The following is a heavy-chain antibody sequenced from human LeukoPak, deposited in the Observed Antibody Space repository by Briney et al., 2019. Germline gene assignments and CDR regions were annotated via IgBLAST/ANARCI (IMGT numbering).Heavy chain of an antibody. Sequence: GRSLRLSCAVSGLTFSNYAFHWVRQAPGKGLEWVALTSYDGTYKYYGSSVRGRFTISRDNSKNTLYLQMNSLRLEDTAVYYRARGVSDYYDSSGYYAFDYWGQGTLAIVSS. D-gene: IGHD3-22*01. CDR3: ARGVSDYYDSSGYYAFDY. CDR1: GLTFSNYA. CDR2: TSYDGTYK. V-gene: IGHV3-30-3*01. J-gene: IGHJ4*02.